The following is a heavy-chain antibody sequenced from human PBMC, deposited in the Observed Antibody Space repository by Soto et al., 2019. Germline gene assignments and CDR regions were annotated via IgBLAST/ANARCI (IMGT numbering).Heavy chain of an antibody. V-gene: IGHV4-31*03. CDR2: IYYNGNA. J-gene: IGHJ4*02. CDR3: ARGELWWDF. CDR1: GGSISSGTYY. D-gene: IGHD3-10*01. Sequence: QVQLQESGPGLVKPSQNLSITCTVSGGSISSGTYYWSWIRQHPGKGLEWIGFIYYNGNAFYNPSLKSRVAISLDTSKNQFSLKLSSLTAADTAVYFCARGELWWDFWGQGSLVTVSS.